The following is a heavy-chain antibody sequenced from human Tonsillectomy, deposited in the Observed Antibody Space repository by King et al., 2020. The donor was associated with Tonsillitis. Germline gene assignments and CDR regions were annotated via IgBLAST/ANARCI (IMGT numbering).Heavy chain of an antibody. CDR1: GGSISSYY. D-gene: IGHD3-10*01. CDR3: ARVGRRPRPRGYYYYMDV. Sequence: QLQESGPGLVKPSETLSLTCTVSGGSISSYYWSWIRQPPGKGLEWIGYIYYSGSTNYNPSLKSRVTISVDTSKNQFSLKLSSVTAADTAVYYCARVGRRPRPRGYYYYMDVWGKGTTVTVSS. V-gene: IGHV4-59*01. J-gene: IGHJ6*03. CDR2: IYYSGST.